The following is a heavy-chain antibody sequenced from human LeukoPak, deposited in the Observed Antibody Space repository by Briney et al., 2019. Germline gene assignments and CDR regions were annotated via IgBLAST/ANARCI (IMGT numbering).Heavy chain of an antibody. CDR1: GFTFTDYG. D-gene: IGHD2-15*01. V-gene: IGHV1-18*01. CDR3: AVPSPYCSGGSCYSEWFAP. Sequence: ASVKVSCKASGFTFTDYGFSWVRQAPGQGLEWMGWISGWDGSTSYARELQGRVTMTIDTSTTTVYMELSSLRSEDTAVYYCAVPSPYCSGGSCYSEWFAPWGQGTLVTVSS. CDR2: ISGWDGST. J-gene: IGHJ5*02.